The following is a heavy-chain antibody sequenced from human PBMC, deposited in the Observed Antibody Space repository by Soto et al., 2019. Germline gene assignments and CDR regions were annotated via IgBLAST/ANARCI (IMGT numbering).Heavy chain of an antibody. J-gene: IGHJ6*02. V-gene: IGHV1-2*02. CDR3: ARVVPDTTVAPSLDV. D-gene: IGHD1-1*01. CDR2: IFPSTGGT. Sequence: QVQLVQSGAEVKEPGASVKVSCKASGYTFIAYYIHWLRQAPGQGLEWMGWIFPSTGGTNSARNFQGGVTMTRDTSISTVYLELNRLRSDDTAVYYCARVVPDTTVAPSLDVWGQGTSVTVSS. CDR1: GYTFIAYY.